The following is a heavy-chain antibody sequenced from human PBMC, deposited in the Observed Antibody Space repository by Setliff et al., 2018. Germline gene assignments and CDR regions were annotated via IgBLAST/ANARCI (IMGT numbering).Heavy chain of an antibody. V-gene: IGHV1-18*01. CDR3: ARINFYVSSGYYYAPDY. CDR2: IGAHTGNT. Sequence: GASVKVSCKTSGYTFNDYGVAWVRQAPGQGLEWMGWIGAHTGNTYYTPKLHGRVTLTTDTSASTAYMELGSLTSDDTAIYYCARINFYVSSGYYYAPDYWGPGTLVTVSS. CDR1: GYTFNDYG. J-gene: IGHJ4*02. D-gene: IGHD3-22*01.